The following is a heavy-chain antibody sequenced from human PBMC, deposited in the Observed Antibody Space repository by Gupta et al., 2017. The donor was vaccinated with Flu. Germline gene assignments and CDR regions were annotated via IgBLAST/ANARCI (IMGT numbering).Heavy chain of an antibody. Sequence: EVQLLESGGGLVQPGGSLRLSCAASGFTFSSYAMSWVRQAPGKGLEWVSAISGSGGSTYYADSVKGRFTISRDNSKNTLCLQMNSLRAEDTAVYYCAKASFLTGYYIHDDWGQGTLVTVSS. V-gene: IGHV3-23*01. CDR2: ISGSGGST. CDR1: GFTFSSYA. J-gene: IGHJ4*02. CDR3: AKASFLTGYYIHDD. D-gene: IGHD3-9*01.